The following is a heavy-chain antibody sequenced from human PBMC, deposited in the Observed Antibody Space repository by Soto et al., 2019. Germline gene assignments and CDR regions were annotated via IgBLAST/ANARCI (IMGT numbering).Heavy chain of an antibody. CDR3: AKSGSHSYFDY. CDR2: ISTSASNT. D-gene: IGHD1-26*01. J-gene: IGHJ4*02. V-gene: IGHV3-23*01. CDR1: EFTFSSYA. Sequence: VHLLESGGGLVQPGGSLRLSCAASEFTFSSYAMTWVRLAPGKGLEWVSSISTSASNTYYADSVKGRFTISRDNSKNTLYLQMNSLRADDTAVYYCAKSGSHSYFDYWGQGTLVTVSS.